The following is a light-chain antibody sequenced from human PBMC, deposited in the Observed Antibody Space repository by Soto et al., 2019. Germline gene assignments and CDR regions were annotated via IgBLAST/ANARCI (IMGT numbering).Light chain of an antibody. V-gene: IGLV2-14*01. J-gene: IGLJ3*02. CDR2: DVT. Sequence: QSALTQPASVSGSPGQSITISCTGTSSDIGGYNYVSWYQQHPGNAPKLIIYDVTNRPSGVSNRFSGSKSGNTASLTISGLQAEDEADYYCTSYTSSSTLRVFGGGTKLTVL. CDR3: TSYTSSSTLRV. CDR1: SSDIGGYNY.